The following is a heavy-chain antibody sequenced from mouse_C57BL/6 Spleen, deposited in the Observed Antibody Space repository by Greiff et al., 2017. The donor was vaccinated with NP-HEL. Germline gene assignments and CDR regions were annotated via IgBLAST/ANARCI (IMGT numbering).Heavy chain of an antibody. D-gene: IGHD2-12*01. Sequence: QVQLQQPGAELVKPGASVKVSCKASGYTFTSYWMHWVKQRPGQGLEWIGRIHPSDSDTNYNQKFKGKATLTVDKSSSTAYMQLSSLTSEDSAVYDCAIIAYVVRLFAYWGQGTLVTVSA. CDR3: AIIAYVVRLFAY. CDR2: IHPSDSDT. CDR1: GYTFTSYW. V-gene: IGHV1-74*01. J-gene: IGHJ3*01.